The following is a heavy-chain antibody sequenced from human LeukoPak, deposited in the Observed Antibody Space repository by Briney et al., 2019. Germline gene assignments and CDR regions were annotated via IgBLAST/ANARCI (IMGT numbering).Heavy chain of an antibody. D-gene: IGHD3-10*01. CDR3: ARETGLWFGDY. J-gene: IGHJ4*02. CDR2: IYYSGST. CDR1: GGSISSSSYY. V-gene: IGHV4-39*02. Sequence: SETLSLTCTVSGGSISSSSYYWGWIRQPPGKGLEWIGSIYYSGSTYYNPSLKSRVTISVDTSKNQFSLKLSSVTAADTAVYYCARETGLWFGDYWGQGTLVTVSS.